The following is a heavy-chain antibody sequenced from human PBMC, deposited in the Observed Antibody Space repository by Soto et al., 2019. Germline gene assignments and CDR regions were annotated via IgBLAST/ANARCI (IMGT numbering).Heavy chain of an antibody. CDR1: GYTFTSYG. V-gene: IGHV1-18*01. D-gene: IGHD2-2*01. J-gene: IGHJ6*02. CDR3: GRDLYQSVFYYGMDV. Sequence: QVQVMQSGAEVKKPGASVKVSCKASGYTFTSYGISWVRQAPGQGLEWMGWISPYNGNTNYAQKLQGRVTMTTDTSTRTAYMEFRSLRSDDTAVYYCGRDLYQSVFYYGMDVWGQGTTVTVSS. CDR2: ISPYNGNT.